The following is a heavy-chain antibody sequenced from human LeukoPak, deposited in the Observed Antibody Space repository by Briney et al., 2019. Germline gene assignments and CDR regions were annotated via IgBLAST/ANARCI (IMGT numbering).Heavy chain of an antibody. V-gene: IGHV4-34*01. CDR2: INHSRRT. D-gene: IGHD3-10*01. J-gene: IGHJ4*02. CDR3: ARGRFTGGGFGESHD. CDR1: GVSFSGYY. Sequence: SETLSLTCAVYGVSFSGYYWSWIRQPPGKGLEWIGEINHSRRTNYNPSLKSRVTISIDTSKNQISLRLSSVTAADTAVYYCARGRFTGGGFGESHDWGQGTLVTVSS.